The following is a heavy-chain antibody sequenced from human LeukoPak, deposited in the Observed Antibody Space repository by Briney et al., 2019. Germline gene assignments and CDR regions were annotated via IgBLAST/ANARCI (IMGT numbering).Heavy chain of an antibody. D-gene: IGHD1-20*01. Sequence: SETLSLTCTVSGGSISSDYWSWIRQPAGKGLEWIGRIYATGSTNYNPSLKSRVTISVDKSKNQFSLKLSSVTAADTAVFYCARGITGTTGFDYWGQGTLVTVSS. CDR3: ARGITGTTGFDY. J-gene: IGHJ4*02. CDR1: GGSISSDY. CDR2: IYATGST. V-gene: IGHV4-4*07.